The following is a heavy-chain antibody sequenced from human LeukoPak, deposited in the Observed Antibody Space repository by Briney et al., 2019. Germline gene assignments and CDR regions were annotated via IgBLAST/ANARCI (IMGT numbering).Heavy chain of an antibody. CDR1: GGSISSYY. CDR2: IYTSGST. D-gene: IGHD3-3*01. V-gene: IGHV4-4*07. J-gene: IGHJ4*02. Sequence: SETLSLTCTVSGGSISSYYWSWIRQPAGKGLEWIGRIYTSGSTNYNPSLKSRVTMSVDTSKNQFSLKLSSVTAADTAVYYCARTPSITIFGVVIDPEYYFDYWGQGTLVTVSS. CDR3: ARTPSITIFGVVIDPEYYFDY.